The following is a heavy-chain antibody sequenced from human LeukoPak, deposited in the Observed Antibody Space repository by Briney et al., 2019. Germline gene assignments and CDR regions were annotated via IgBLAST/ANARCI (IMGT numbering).Heavy chain of an antibody. Sequence: PGRSLRLSCAASGFTFDDYAMHRVRQAPGKGLEWVSGISWNSGSIGYADSVKGRFTISRDNAKNSLYLQMNSLRAEDTALYYCAKDMGNYYDSSSYAFDYWGQGTLVTVSS. V-gene: IGHV3-9*01. CDR3: AKDMGNYYDSSSYAFDY. CDR2: ISWNSGSI. D-gene: IGHD3-22*01. CDR1: GFTFDDYA. J-gene: IGHJ4*02.